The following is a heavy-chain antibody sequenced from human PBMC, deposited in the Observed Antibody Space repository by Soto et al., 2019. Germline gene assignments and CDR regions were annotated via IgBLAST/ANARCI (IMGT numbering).Heavy chain of an antibody. V-gene: IGHV4-59*01. J-gene: IGHJ5*02. CDR3: ARGQRFSAWFDP. CDR1: GGSIYTYY. D-gene: IGHD3-3*01. CDR2: ISDGGST. Sequence: PSETLSLTCNVSGGSIYTYYWNWIRQSPGKGLEWIGYISDGGSTNYNPSLKSRVTISVDTSKKQVSLKLSSVSAADTAVYYCARGQRFSAWFDPWGQGTLVTVSS.